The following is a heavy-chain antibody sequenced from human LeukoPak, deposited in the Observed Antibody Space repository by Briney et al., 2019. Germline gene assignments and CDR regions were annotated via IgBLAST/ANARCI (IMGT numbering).Heavy chain of an antibody. J-gene: IGHJ1*01. V-gene: IGHV4-4*07. CDR3: ARDGLNSSDYEYFQR. CDR2: IYPSGST. CDR1: GGSISSYY. D-gene: IGHD4-11*01. Sequence: SETLSLTCTVSGGSISSYYWSRIRQPAGKGLEWIGRIYPSGSTNYNPSLKSRVTMSVDTSKNQFSLKLSSVTAADTAVYYCARDGLNSSDYEYFQRWGQGTLVSVSS.